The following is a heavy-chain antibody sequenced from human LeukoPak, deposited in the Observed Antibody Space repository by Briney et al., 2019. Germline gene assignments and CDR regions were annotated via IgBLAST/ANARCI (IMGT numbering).Heavy chain of an antibody. CDR2: IYSGGST. V-gene: IGHV3-53*01. Sequence: PGGSLRLSCAAPGFTVNSSYMSWVRQAPGKGLEWVSIIYSGGSTYYADSVKGRFTISRDNSRNTLYLQMNSLRAEDTAVYYCARPTSGWSDYWGQGTLVTVSS. CDR3: ARPTSGWSDY. J-gene: IGHJ4*02. CDR1: GFTVNSSY. D-gene: IGHD6-19*01.